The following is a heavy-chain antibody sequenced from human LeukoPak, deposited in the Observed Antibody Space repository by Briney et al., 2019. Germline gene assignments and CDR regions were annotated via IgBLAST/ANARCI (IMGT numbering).Heavy chain of an antibody. CDR2: ISYTGST. CDR1: GGSISSSSFY. Sequence: SETLSLTCSVSGGSISSSSFYWGWIRQPPGKGLEWIGSISYTGSTYYNPSLKSRVTTSVDTSKNRFSLKLTSVTAADTAVYYCARELHSGSYYFDYWGQGTLVTVSS. D-gene: IGHD1-26*01. J-gene: IGHJ4*02. V-gene: IGHV4-39*07. CDR3: ARELHSGSYYFDY.